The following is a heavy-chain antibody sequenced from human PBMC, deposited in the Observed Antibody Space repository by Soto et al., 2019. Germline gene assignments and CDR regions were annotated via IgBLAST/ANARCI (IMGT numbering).Heavy chain of an antibody. Sequence: LRLSCAASGFTFSSYGMHWVRQAPGKGLEWVAVISYDGSNKYYADSVKGRFTISRDNSKNTLYLQMNSLRAEDTAVYYCAKERGWELLRGFAGMAVWGQGTTVTVSS. CDR3: AKERGWELLRGFAGMAV. CDR2: ISYDGSNK. J-gene: IGHJ6*02. CDR1: GFTFSSYG. V-gene: IGHV3-30*18. D-gene: IGHD1-26*01.